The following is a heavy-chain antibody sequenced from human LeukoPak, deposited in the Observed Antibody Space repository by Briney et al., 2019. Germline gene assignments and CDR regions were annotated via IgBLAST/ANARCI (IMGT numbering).Heavy chain of an antibody. V-gene: IGHV4-59*01. J-gene: IGHJ4*02. CDR2: IYYSGST. Sequence: PSETLSLTCTVSGGSISSYYWSWIRQPPGKGLEWIGYIYYSGSTNYNPSLKSRVTISVDTSKNQFSLKLSSVTAADTAVYYCARNPGYSSSWCDYWGQGTLVTVSS. D-gene: IGHD6-13*01. CDR1: GGSISSYY. CDR3: ARNPGYSSSWCDY.